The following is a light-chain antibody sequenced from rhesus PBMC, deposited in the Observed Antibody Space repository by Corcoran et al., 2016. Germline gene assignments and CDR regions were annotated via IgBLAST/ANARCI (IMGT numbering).Light chain of an antibody. CDR2: KAS. Sequence: GDTVTITCRASQSISSWLDWYQQKPGKAPKLLIYKASRLQSGVPSRFSGSGSGKDFTLTISSLQSEDFATDYCQQYSSSPFTFGPGTKLDIK. CDR1: QSISSW. V-gene: IGKV1-22*01. CDR3: QQYSSSPFT. J-gene: IGKJ3*01.